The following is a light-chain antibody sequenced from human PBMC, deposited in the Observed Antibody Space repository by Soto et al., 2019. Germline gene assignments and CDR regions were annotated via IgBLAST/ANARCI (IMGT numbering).Light chain of an antibody. J-gene: IGKJ5*01. CDR1: QSVSSY. CDR3: QQYGSSIT. Sequence: IVLQPYPTTLSLSPGERAPLSCRASQSVSSYLAWYHQKPGQAPRLLIYGASSRATGIPDRFSGSGSGTDFTLTISRLEPEDFAVYYCQQYGSSITFGQGARLEI. CDR2: GAS. V-gene: IGKV3-20*01.